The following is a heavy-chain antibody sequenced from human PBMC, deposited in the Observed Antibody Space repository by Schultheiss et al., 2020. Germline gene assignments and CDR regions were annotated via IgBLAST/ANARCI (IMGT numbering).Heavy chain of an antibody. J-gene: IGHJ4*02. CDR3: AKGRTGYSSGWYPDY. D-gene: IGHD6-19*01. Sequence: GGSLRLSCAASGFTFSNAWMNWVRQAPGKGLEWVGRIKSKTDGGTTDYAAPVKGRFTISRDDSKNTLYLQMNSLKTEDTAVYYCAKGRTGYSSGWYPDYWGQGTLVTVSS. V-gene: IGHV3-15*07. CDR1: GFTFSNAW. CDR2: IKSKTDGGTT.